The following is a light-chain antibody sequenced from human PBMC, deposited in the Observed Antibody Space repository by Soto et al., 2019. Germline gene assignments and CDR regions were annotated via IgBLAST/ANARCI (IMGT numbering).Light chain of an antibody. CDR2: KAS. CDR1: QSISSW. V-gene: IGKV1-5*03. CDR3: QQYDTFPLT. Sequence: DIQMTQSPSTLSASVGDRVTITCRASQSISSWLAWYQQIPGKAPKLLIYKASSLESGVPSRFSGSGSGTEFTLTIISLQPDDFATYYCQQYDTFPLTCGGGTKVEIK. J-gene: IGKJ4*01.